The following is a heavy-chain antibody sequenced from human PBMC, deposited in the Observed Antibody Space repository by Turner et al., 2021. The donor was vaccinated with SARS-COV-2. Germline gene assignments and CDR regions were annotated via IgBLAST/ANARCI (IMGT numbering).Heavy chain of an antibody. D-gene: IGHD1-1*01. CDR1: AYTCTGYY. J-gene: IGHJ6*02. Sequence: QVQLVQSRAEVKRPGASVTVSCKAPAYTCTGYYLHWVRQSPGQGLEWMGSGNPNRGGAHYAQRSQGRVTMTRDKSISKAYKELSRLRSDDTAVYYCAGTPEVVIYNLGTGRPYYYYGLDVWGQGTTVTVSS. V-gene: IGHV1-2*02. CDR2: GNPNRGGA. CDR3: AGTPEVVIYNLGTGRPYYYYGLDV.